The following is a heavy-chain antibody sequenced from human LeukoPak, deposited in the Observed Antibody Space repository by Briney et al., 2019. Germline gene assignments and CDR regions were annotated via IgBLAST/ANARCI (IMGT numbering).Heavy chain of an antibody. J-gene: IGHJ4*02. CDR3: ARDRAYNTFDY. CDR2: IKEDGSEK. Sequence: GGSLRLSCAASGFTFSRSWMTWVRQALGKGLEWVANIKEDGSEKNYVDSVKGRFTISRDNAKNSLYLQMNSLRVEDTAVYYCARDRAYNTFDYWGQGTLVSVSS. CDR1: GFTFSRSW. D-gene: IGHD1-1*01. V-gene: IGHV3-7*01.